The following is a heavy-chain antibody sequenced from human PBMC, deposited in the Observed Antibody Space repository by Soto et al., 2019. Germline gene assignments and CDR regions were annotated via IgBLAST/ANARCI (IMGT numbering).Heavy chain of an antibody. J-gene: IGHJ4*02. V-gene: IGHV3-23*01. CDR2: VNNGGGGT. Sequence: EVLLLDSGGGLVQPGGSLRLSCAASGFTFSNYAMTWVRQAPGKGPEWISTVNNGGGGTYYADSVKGRFTISRDNSKNTLYVQVSSLRAADPAVYYCAKDRLWRGIDYWGQGILVTVSS. CDR3: AKDRLWRGIDY. CDR1: GFTFSNYA.